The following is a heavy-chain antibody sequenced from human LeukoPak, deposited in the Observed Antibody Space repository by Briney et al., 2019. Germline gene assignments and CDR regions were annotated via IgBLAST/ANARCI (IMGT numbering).Heavy chain of an antibody. Sequence: KSGGSLRLSCAASGFTFNNYAMSWVRQAPGKGLEWVGRIKSKIDGGTADYAAPVKGRITISRDDSKNMLYLQINSLKADDTALYYCTTRTWADGFDIWGQGTMVTVSS. D-gene: IGHD2-2*01. CDR2: IKSKIDGGTA. CDR1: GFTFNNYA. V-gene: IGHV3-15*01. J-gene: IGHJ3*02. CDR3: TTRTWADGFDI.